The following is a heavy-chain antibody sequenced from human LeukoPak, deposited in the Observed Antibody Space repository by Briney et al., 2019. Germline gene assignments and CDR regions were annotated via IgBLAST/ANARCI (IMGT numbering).Heavy chain of an antibody. Sequence: ASVKVSCKASGYTFTSYGISWVRQAPGQGLEWMGWISAYNGNTNYAQKLQGRVTMTTDTSTSTAYMELRSLRSDDTAVYYCARDHYDILTGHYTDYYYYGMDVWGQGTTVTVSS. V-gene: IGHV1-18*01. D-gene: IGHD3-9*01. J-gene: IGHJ6*02. CDR3: ARDHYDILTGHYTDYYYYGMDV. CDR2: ISAYNGNT. CDR1: GYTFTSYG.